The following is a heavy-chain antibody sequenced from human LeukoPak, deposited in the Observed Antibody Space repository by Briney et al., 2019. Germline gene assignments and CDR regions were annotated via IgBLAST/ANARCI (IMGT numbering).Heavy chain of an antibody. CDR1: GGSISSSSYY. CDR2: IYYSGST. V-gene: IGHV4-39*01. CDR3: ARTTYDSSGYYCPYFDY. J-gene: IGHJ4*02. Sequence: SETLSLTCTVSGGSISSSSYYWGWIRQPPGKGLEWIGSIYYSGSTYYNPSLKSRVTISVDTSKNQFSLKLSSVTAADTAVYHCARTTYDSSGYYCPYFDYWGQGTLVTVSS. D-gene: IGHD3-22*01.